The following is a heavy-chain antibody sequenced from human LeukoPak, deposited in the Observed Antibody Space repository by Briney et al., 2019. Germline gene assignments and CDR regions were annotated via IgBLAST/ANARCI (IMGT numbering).Heavy chain of an antibody. J-gene: IGHJ4*02. V-gene: IGHV1-18*01. Sequence: ASVKVSCKASGYTFTSYGISWVRQAPGQGLEWMGWISAYNGNTNYAQKLQGRVTMTTDTSTSTAYMELRSLRSDDTAVYYCARDRAYSSSWYASYYFDYWGQGTLVTVSS. CDR1: GYTFTSYG. CDR3: ARDRAYSSSWYASYYFDY. D-gene: IGHD6-13*01. CDR2: ISAYNGNT.